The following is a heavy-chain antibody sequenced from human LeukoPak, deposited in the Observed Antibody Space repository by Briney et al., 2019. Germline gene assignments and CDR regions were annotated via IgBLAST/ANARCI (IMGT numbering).Heavy chain of an antibody. CDR2: ITSDSIYT. Sequence: NPGGSLRRSCAASGFTFSSYSMNWVRPAQGNGLEWVSSITSDSIYTHYTDSVKGRLTISRDNTENSVYLQMNSLRAEDTAVYYCERCSGGSCSSEWYFDLWGRGTLVTASS. CDR1: GFTFSSYS. V-gene: IGHV3-21*01. D-gene: IGHD2-15*01. J-gene: IGHJ2*01. CDR3: ERCSGGSCSSEWYFDL.